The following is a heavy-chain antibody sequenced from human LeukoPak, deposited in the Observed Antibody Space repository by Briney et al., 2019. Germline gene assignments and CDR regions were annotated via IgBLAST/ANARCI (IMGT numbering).Heavy chain of an antibody. D-gene: IGHD3-10*01. CDR3: AKFHYYYGSGIFVAFDI. Sequence: GEXXKISCKGSGYSFISNWIGWVRQMPGKGMEWMGIIYPGDSDTRYSPSFQGQVTISADKYISTAYLQWSSLRASDTAMYYCAKFHYYYGSGIFVAFDIWGQGTMVTVSS. J-gene: IGHJ3*02. CDR1: GYSFISNW. V-gene: IGHV5-51*01. CDR2: IYPGDSDT.